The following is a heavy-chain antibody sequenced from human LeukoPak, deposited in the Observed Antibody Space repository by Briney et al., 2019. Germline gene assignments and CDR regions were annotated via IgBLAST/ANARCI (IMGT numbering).Heavy chain of an antibody. V-gene: IGHV4-39*01. CDR2: IYYSGST. J-gene: IGHJ4*02. D-gene: IGHD6-13*01. CDR1: GGSISSSSYY. CDR3: ARQSGIAAAGHDY. Sequence: SETLSLTCTVSGGSISSSSYYWGWIRQPPGKGLEWIGSIYYSGSTYYNPSLKSRVTISVDTSKNQFSLKLSSVTAADTAVYYCARQSGIAAAGHDYWGQGTLVTVSS.